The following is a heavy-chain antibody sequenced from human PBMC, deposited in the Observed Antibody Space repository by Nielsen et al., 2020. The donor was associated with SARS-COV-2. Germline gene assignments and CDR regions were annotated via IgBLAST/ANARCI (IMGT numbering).Heavy chain of an antibody. Sequence: GGSLRLSCAASGFTFSSYSMNWVRQAPGKGLEWVSSISSSSSYIYYADSVKGRFTISRDNAKNSLYLQMNSLRAEDTAVYYCARSRYSSSWGYYMDVWGEGTTVTVSS. CDR1: GFTFSSYS. CDR3: ARSRYSSSWGYYMDV. CDR2: ISSSSSYI. D-gene: IGHD6-13*01. J-gene: IGHJ6*03. V-gene: IGHV3-21*01.